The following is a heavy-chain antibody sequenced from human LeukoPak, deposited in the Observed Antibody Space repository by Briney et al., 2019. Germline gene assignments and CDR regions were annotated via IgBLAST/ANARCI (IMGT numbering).Heavy chain of an antibody. CDR2: IKSKTDGGTT. CDR3: TTDLPLTYYDFWSGYSSFDY. Sequence: GGSLRLSCAASGFTFSSAWMSWVRQAPGKGLEWVGRIKSKTDGGTTDYAAPVKGRLTISRDDSKNTLYLQMNSLKTEDTAVYYCTTDLPLTYYDFWSGYSSFDYWGQGTLVTVSS. V-gene: IGHV3-15*01. J-gene: IGHJ4*02. CDR1: GFTFSSAW. D-gene: IGHD3-3*01.